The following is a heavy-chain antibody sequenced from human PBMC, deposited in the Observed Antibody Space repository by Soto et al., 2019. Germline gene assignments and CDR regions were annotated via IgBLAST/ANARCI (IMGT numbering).Heavy chain of an antibody. CDR2: AYYRSQWYY. V-gene: IGHV6-1*01. CDR3: TKQKGDSRTYNGMDV. D-gene: IGHD2-21*02. CDR1: GDSVSSNSAA. Sequence: QVQLQQSGPGLVKPSQTLSLTCAISGDSVSSNSAAWNWIRQSPSRGLEWLGRAYYRSQWYYDSAVAVRSRITVIPDTSKNQFSLQLNSVTHEDTAVYDCTKQKGDSRTYNGMDVWGQGTTVTVSS. J-gene: IGHJ6*02.